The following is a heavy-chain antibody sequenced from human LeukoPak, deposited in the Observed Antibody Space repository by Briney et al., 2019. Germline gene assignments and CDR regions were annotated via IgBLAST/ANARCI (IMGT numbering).Heavy chain of an antibody. Sequence: SETLSLTCTVSGGSISSTTYYWGWIRQPPGKGLEYIGSIFYSGSTYYNPSLKSRVAISEDTSKNQFSLKVNSVTAADMAFYYCARHRDYNFDYFDYWGQGTLVTVSS. D-gene: IGHD4-11*01. CDR1: GGSISSTTYY. J-gene: IGHJ4*02. V-gene: IGHV4-39*01. CDR3: ARHRDYNFDYFDY. CDR2: IFYSGST.